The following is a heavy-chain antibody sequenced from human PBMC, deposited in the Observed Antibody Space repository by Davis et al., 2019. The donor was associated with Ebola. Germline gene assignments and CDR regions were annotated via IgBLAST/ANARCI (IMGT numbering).Heavy chain of an antibody. CDR2: ISYDGSNK. Sequence: PGGSLRLSCAASGFTFSSYAMSWVRQAPGKGLEWVAVISYDGSNKYYADSVKGRFTISRDNSKNTLYLQMNSLRAEDTAVYYCAKGPDTAMVWYYGMDVWGQGTTVTVSS. CDR3: AKGPDTAMVWYYGMDV. D-gene: IGHD5-18*01. J-gene: IGHJ6*02. CDR1: GFTFSSYA. V-gene: IGHV3-30*18.